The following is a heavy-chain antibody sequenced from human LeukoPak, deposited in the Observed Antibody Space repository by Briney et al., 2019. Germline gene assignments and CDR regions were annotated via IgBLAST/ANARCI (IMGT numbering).Heavy chain of an antibody. CDR1: GFIFHNYW. CDR3: ARDREYLDGANIGFVVFGI. J-gene: IGHJ3*02. CDR2: IKQDEQKK. Sequence: GGSPRLSCAGSGFIFHNYWMTWLRQAPGKGLEWVANIKQDEQKKFYADSVKGRFTISRDNANEVLYLQMNSLRVDDTAVYYCARDREYLDGANIGFVVFGIWGQGTKVTVSS. V-gene: IGHV3-7*01. D-gene: IGHD4/OR15-4a*01.